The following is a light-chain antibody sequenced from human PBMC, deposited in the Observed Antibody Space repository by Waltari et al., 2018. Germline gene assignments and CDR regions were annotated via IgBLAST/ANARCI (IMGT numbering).Light chain of an antibody. V-gene: IGLV1-47*01. J-gene: IGLJ2*01. Sequence: QSVVTQPPSASGTPGQRVTISCSGSSSNIGSNYVYWFQQLPGTAPKLLIYRHNQRPSGVPDRFSSSKSGTSASLAISGLRSEDEADYYCAAWDDSLSGPVFGGGTKLTVL. CDR2: RHN. CDR3: AAWDDSLSGPV. CDR1: SSNIGSNY.